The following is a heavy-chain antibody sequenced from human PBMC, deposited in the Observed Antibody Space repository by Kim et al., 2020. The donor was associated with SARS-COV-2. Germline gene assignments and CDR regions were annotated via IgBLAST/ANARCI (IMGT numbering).Heavy chain of an antibody. CDR1: GGSISSYY. V-gene: IGHV4-59*13. CDR2: NYYSGST. Sequence: SETLSLTCTVSGGSISSYYCSWIRQPPGKGLKWIGYNYYSGSTTYNPSLKSRVTISVDTSKNQFSLKLSSVTAADTAVYYCARGRITMVRELDYWGQGTLVTVSS. J-gene: IGHJ4*02. CDR3: ARGRITMVRELDY. D-gene: IGHD3-10*01.